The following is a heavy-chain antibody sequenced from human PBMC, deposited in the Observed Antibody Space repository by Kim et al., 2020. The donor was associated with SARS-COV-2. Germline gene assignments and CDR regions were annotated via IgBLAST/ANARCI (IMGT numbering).Heavy chain of an antibody. V-gene: IGHV3-7*01. CDR1: GFTFSNYW. J-gene: IGHJ5*02. D-gene: IGHD6-19*01. CDR2: IKQDGSER. CDR3: AAHPNIVAVAGDA. Sequence: GGSLRLSCAASGFTFSNYWMTWVRQAPGKGLEWVANIKQDGSERHYVDSVKGRFTISRDNAKNSLYLQMNGLRVEDTAVYYCAAHPNIVAVAGDAWGQGTLVTASS.